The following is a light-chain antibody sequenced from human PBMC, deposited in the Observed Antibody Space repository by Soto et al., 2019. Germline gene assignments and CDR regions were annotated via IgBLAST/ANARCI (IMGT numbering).Light chain of an antibody. CDR3: CSYTSISTYV. Sequence: QSALTQPASVSGSPGQSITISCTGTSSDVGGYNYVSWYQQHPGEAPKLLIYEVSDRPSGVSNRFSGSKSGNTASLTISGLQTEDEADYYCCSYTSISTYVFGTGTKVTVL. CDR2: EVS. J-gene: IGLJ1*01. V-gene: IGLV2-14*01. CDR1: SSDVGGYNY.